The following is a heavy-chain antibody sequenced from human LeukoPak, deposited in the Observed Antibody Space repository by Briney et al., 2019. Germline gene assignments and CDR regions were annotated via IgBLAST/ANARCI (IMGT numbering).Heavy chain of an antibody. D-gene: IGHD2-15*01. V-gene: IGHV3-7*01. CDR2: IKQDGSEK. J-gene: IGHJ5*02. CDR1: GFTFNSHW. CDR3: ARMVRQVAPDGSGHFNWFDP. Sequence: PGGSLRLSCAASGFTFNSHWMSWVRQAPGEGLEWVASIKQDGSEKYYVDPVKGRFTISRDNAKNSLYLQMNSLRAEDTAVYYCARMVRQVAPDGSGHFNWFDPWGQGTLVTVSS.